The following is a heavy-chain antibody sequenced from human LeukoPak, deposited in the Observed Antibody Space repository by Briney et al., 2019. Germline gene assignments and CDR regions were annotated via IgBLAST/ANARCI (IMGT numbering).Heavy chain of an antibody. V-gene: IGHV3-30*18. CDR2: ISYDGSNK. J-gene: IGHJ3*02. D-gene: IGHD3-22*01. CDR1: GFTFSSYG. CDR3: AKSMEYYYDSSAWDAFDI. Sequence: LPGGSLRLSCAASGFTFSSYGMHGVRQAPGKGLEWVAVISYDGSNKYYADSVKGRFTISRDNSKNTLYLQMNSLRAEDTAVYYCAKSMEYYYDSSAWDAFDIWGQGTMVTVSS.